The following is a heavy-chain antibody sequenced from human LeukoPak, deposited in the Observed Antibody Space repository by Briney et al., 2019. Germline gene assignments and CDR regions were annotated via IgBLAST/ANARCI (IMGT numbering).Heavy chain of an antibody. V-gene: IGHV1-46*01. CDR1: GYTFTSYY. D-gene: IGHD2-15*01. Sequence: GASVKVSCKASGYTFTSYYMHWVRQAPGQGLEWMGIINPSGGSTSYAQKFQGRVTMTRDTSTSTVYTELSSLRSEDTAVYYCARSAYGGWFDPWGQGTLVTVSS. J-gene: IGHJ5*02. CDR2: INPSGGST. CDR3: ARSAYGGWFDP.